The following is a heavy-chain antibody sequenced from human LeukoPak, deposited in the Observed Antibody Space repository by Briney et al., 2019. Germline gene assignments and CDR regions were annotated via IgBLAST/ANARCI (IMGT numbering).Heavy chain of an antibody. CDR3: ATLGETSGWYPDH. CDR1: GFTVSGSA. CDR2: VRSKGYNYAT. V-gene: IGHV3-73*01. J-gene: IGHJ4*02. D-gene: IGHD6-19*01. Sequence: GGSLRLSCAASGFTVSGSAMHWVRQASGKGLEWLGRVRSKGYNYATAYGASVKDRFIISRDDSKSKAYLQMSSLKSEDTAVYYCATLGETSGWYPDHWGQGTLVTVSS.